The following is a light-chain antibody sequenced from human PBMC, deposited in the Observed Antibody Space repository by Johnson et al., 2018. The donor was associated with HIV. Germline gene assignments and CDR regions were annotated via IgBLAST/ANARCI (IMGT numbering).Light chain of an antibody. Sequence: QSVLTQPPSVSAAPGQKVTISCSGSSSNIGNNYVSWYRQLPGTAPQLLIFENNKRPSGIPDRFSGSKSGTSATLGITGLQTGDEADYYCGTWDSSLRVGFFGTGTKVTVL. CDR3: GTWDSSLRVGF. CDR1: SSNIGNNY. J-gene: IGLJ1*01. CDR2: ENN. V-gene: IGLV1-51*02.